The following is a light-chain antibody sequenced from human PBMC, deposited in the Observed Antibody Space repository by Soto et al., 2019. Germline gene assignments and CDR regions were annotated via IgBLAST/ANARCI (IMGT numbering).Light chain of an antibody. CDR2: GVS. Sequence: EIVLTQSPGTLSLSPGERATLSCRTSQRISHKYLAWYQQKPGQAPRLLIHGVSSRATGIPDRFSGSGSGKDFTLTISTLEPEDFAVYYCQLYSGSPWTFGQGTKVDIK. V-gene: IGKV3-20*01. J-gene: IGKJ1*01. CDR1: QRISHKY. CDR3: QLYSGSPWT.